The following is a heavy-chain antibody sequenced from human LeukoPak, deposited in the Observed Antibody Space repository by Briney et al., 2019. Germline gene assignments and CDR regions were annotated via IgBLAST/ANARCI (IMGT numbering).Heavy chain of an antibody. V-gene: IGHV1-2*02. CDR1: GFTFTGYY. CDR3: ARDYYGGEWSLGY. CDR2: VNPNSGGT. Sequence: ASVKVSCKAPGFTFTGYYMHWVRQAPGQGLEWMGWVNPNSGGTKYAQKFQGRVSMTSDTSISTAYMELTRPTSDDTAVYFCARDYYGGEWSLGYWGQGTLVTVSS. J-gene: IGHJ4*02. D-gene: IGHD4-23*01.